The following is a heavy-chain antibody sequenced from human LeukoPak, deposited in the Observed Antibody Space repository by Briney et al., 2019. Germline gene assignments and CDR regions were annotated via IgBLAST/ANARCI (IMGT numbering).Heavy chain of an antibody. D-gene: IGHD1-7*01. CDR1: GFTFSSYS. CDR2: ISSSRSYI. CDR3: ARAVRETNYYYYYMDV. V-gene: IGHV3-21*04. J-gene: IGHJ6*03. Sequence: PGGSLRLSCAASGFTFSSYSMNWVRQAPGKGLEWVSSISSSRSYIYYADSVKGRFTISRDNSKNTLYLQMNSLRAEDTAVYYCARAVRETNYYYYYMDVWGKGTTVTISS.